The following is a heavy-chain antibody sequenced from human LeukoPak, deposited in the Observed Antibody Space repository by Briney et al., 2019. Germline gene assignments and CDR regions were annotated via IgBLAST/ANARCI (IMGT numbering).Heavy chain of an antibody. CDR2: IYTSEST. J-gene: IGHJ4*02. Sequence: SETLSLTCTVSGGSISSYYWSWLRQPAGKGLEWIGRIYTSESTNYNPSLKSRVTMSVDTSKNQFSLKLSSVTAADTAVYYCARVAYSSSWYYFDYWGQGSLVTVSS. V-gene: IGHV4-4*07. D-gene: IGHD6-13*01. CDR1: GGSISSYY. CDR3: ARVAYSSSWYYFDY.